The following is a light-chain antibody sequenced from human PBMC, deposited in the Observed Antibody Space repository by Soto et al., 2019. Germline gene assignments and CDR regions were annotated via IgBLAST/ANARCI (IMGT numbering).Light chain of an antibody. CDR3: QQYASSPPVT. V-gene: IGKV3-20*01. J-gene: IGKJ5*01. CDR2: GAS. Sequence: EIVLTQSPGTLSLSPGERATLSCRASQSVSSSYLAWYQQKPGQAPRLLIYGASGRATGIPDRFSGSGSGTDFTLTISRLEPEDFAMYYCQQYASSPPVTFGQGTRLEIK. CDR1: QSVSSSY.